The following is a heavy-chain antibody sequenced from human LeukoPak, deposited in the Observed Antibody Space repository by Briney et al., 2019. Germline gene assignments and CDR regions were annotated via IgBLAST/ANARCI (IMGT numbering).Heavy chain of an antibody. Sequence: PGGSLTLSCAVSGITVSSNDMSWVRQAPGKGLEWVSVIYSGGSTYYADSVKGRFTISRDISKNTLYLQLNSLRAADTAVYYCARGPTVQEDLDYCGQGALVTVSS. CDR2: IYSGGST. V-gene: IGHV3-66*01. CDR3: ARGPTVQEDLDY. J-gene: IGHJ4*02. CDR1: GITVSSND.